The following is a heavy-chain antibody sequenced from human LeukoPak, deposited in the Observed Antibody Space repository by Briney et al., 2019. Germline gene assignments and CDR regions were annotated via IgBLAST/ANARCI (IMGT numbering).Heavy chain of an antibody. D-gene: IGHD3-10*01. Sequence: ASVKVSCKASGYTFTGYYMHWVRQAPGQGLEWMGWINPNSGGTNYAQKFQGRVTMTRDTSISTAYMELSRLRSDDTAVYYCARDTYYYGSGSYPTNYYYGMDVWGQGTTVTVSS. CDR3: ARDTYYYGSGSYPTNYYYGMDV. J-gene: IGHJ6*02. V-gene: IGHV1-2*02. CDR2: INPNSGGT. CDR1: GYTFTGYY.